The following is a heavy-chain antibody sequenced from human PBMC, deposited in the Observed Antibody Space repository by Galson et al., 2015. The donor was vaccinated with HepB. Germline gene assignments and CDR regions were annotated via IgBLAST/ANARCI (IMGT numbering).Heavy chain of an antibody. D-gene: IGHD2-2*01. Sequence: SLRLSCAASGFTFSNYGMHWVRQAPGKGLEWVAVIWYDGSRRYYADSVKGRFTISRDNSKNTLYLRVDSLRAEDTGVYYCATGPGNSGDYSTGWFEYFHLWGQGTLVTVSS. J-gene: IGHJ1*01. V-gene: IGHV3-33*01. CDR1: GFTFSNYG. CDR3: ATGPGNSGDYSTGWFEYFHL. CDR2: IWYDGSRR.